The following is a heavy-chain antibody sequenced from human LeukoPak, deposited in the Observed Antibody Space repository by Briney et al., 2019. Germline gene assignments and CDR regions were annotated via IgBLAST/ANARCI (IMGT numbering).Heavy chain of an antibody. CDR3: ARTLKDAYLNAFGY. CDR2: DSSSGST. Sequence: ETLSLTCTLSGGSINSYYWNWPRQPAGKTLEWIAYDSSSGSTNYSPFFKSRLTISLDTSKNQFSLHLRSVTAADTAVYYCARTLKDAYLNAFGYWGQGTLVAVSS. CDR1: GGSINSYY. D-gene: IGHD3-16*01. V-gene: IGHV4-59*13. J-gene: IGHJ4*02.